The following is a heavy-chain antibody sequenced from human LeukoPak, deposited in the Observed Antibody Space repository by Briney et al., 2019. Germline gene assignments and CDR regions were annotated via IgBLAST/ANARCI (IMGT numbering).Heavy chain of an antibody. CDR3: AREEMTTVTTDYYYYGMDV. D-gene: IGHD4-11*01. CDR2: INPSGGST. CDR1: GYTFTSYY. V-gene: IGHV1-46*01. J-gene: IGHJ6*02. Sequence: ASVTVSCKASGYTFTSYYMHWVRQAPGQGLEWMGIINPSGGSTSYAQKFQGRVTMTRDTSTSTVYMELSSLRSEDTAVYYCAREEMTTVTTDYYYYGMDVWGRGTTVTVSS.